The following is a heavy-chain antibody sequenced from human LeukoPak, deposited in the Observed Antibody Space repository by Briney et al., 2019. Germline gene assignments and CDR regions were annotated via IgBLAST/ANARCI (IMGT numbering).Heavy chain of an antibody. CDR3: ASEFLGYCSGGSCYSVDY. J-gene: IGHJ4*02. CDR1: GYTFTNFG. V-gene: IGHV1-18*01. Sequence: ASVKVSCKAFGYTFTNFGVTWVRQAPGQGLEWMGWISAYNGNTNYAQKLQGRVTMTTDTSTSTAYMELRSLRSDDTAVYYCASEFLGYCSGGSCYSVDYWGQGTLVTVSS. D-gene: IGHD2-15*01. CDR2: ISAYNGNT.